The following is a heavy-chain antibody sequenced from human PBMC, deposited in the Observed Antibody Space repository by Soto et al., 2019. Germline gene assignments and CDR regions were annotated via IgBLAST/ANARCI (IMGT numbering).Heavy chain of an antibody. Sequence: ASVKVSCKASGYTFTSYAMHWVRPAPGQRLEWMGWINAGNGNTKYSQKFQGRVTITRDTSASTAYMELSSLRSEDTAVYYCARDDYGSGSYYQPPTFYYGMDVWGQGTTVTVSS. CDR3: ARDDYGSGSYYQPPTFYYGMDV. J-gene: IGHJ6*02. CDR1: GYTFTSYA. V-gene: IGHV1-3*01. D-gene: IGHD3-10*01. CDR2: INAGNGNT.